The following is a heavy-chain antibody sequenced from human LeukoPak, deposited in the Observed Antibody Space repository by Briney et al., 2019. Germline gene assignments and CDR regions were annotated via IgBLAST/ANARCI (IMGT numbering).Heavy chain of an antibody. CDR3: AGEAGGGYARAFDI. Sequence: PSETLSLTCIVSGGSISSYSWTWIRQPAGKGLEGIGRIYTSGTTNYEPSLKSRVTMSVDTSKNQFSLKLSSVTAADTAVYYCAGEAGGGYARAFDIWGQGTMVTVSS. V-gene: IGHV4-4*07. D-gene: IGHD5-12*01. J-gene: IGHJ3*02. CDR1: GGSISSYS. CDR2: IYTSGTT.